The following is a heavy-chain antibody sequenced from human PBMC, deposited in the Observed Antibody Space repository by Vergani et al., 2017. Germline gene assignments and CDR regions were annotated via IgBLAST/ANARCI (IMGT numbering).Heavy chain of an antibody. CDR1: GFTFTSSA. D-gene: IGHD3-16*01. CDR3: AAASHDVEAFDI. CDR2: IVVGSGNT. Sequence: QMQLVQSGPEVKKPGTSVNVFCKVSGFTFTSSAMQWARQARGQRLEWIGWIVVGSGNTNYAQKFQERVTITRDMSTSTAYMELSSLRSEDTAVYYCAAASHDVEAFDIWGQGTMVTVSS. V-gene: IGHV1-58*02. J-gene: IGHJ3*02.